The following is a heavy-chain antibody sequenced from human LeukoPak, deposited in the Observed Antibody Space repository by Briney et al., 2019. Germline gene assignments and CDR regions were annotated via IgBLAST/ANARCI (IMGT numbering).Heavy chain of an antibody. Sequence: GGSLRLSCAASGFTFSSYAMSWVRQAPGKGLEWVSAISGSGGSTYYADSVKGRFTISRDNSKNTLYLQMNSLRAEDTAVYYCAKDRVPCGGDCQLNCFDPCGEGALVTVSS. CDR1: GFTFSSYA. CDR3: AKDRVPCGGDCQLNCFDP. V-gene: IGHV3-23*01. CDR2: ISGSGGST. J-gene: IGHJ5*02. D-gene: IGHD2-21*02.